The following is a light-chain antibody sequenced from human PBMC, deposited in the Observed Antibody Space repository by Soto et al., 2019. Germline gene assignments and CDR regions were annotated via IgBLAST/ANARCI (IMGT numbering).Light chain of an antibody. Sequence: EIVMAQSPATLSVSPGERATLSCRASQSVSSNLAWYQQRPGQAPRLLIYGASTGATGVPARFSGSGSGTEFTLTISSLQSEDFAVYYCHQYDSWPLTFGGGTTVEIK. CDR3: HQYDSWPLT. CDR1: QSVSSN. CDR2: GAS. J-gene: IGKJ4*01. V-gene: IGKV3-15*01.